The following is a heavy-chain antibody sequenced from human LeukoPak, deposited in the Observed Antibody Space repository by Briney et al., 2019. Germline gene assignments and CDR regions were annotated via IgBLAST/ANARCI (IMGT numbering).Heavy chain of an antibody. Sequence: PSQTLSLTCTVSGGSISSGGYYWSWIRQHPGKGLEWIGYIYYSGSTYYNPSLKSRVTISVDTSKNQFSLKLSSVTAADTAVYYCAREEANWGPDFDWGQGTLVTVSS. J-gene: IGHJ4*02. CDR2: IYYSGST. D-gene: IGHD7-27*01. V-gene: IGHV4-31*03. CDR3: AREEANWGPDFD. CDR1: GGSISSGGYY.